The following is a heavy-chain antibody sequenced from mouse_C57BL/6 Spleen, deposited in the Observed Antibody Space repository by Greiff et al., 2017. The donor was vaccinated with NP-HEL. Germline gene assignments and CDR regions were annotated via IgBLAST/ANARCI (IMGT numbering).Heavy chain of an antibody. CDR1: GYTFTDHT. Sequence: VKLMESDAELVKPGASVKISCKVSGYTFTDHTIHWMKQRPEQGLEWIGYIYPRDGSTKYNEKFKGKATLTADKSSSTAYMQLNSLTSEDSAVYFCAREGQYSNSLDYWGQGTTLTVSS. J-gene: IGHJ2*01. CDR3: AREGQYSNSLDY. V-gene: IGHV1-78*01. D-gene: IGHD2-5*01. CDR2: IYPRDGST.